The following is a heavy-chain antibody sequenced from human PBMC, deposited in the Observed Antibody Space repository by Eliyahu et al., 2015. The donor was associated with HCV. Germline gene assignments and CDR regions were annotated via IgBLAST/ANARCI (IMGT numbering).Heavy chain of an antibody. V-gene: IGHV3-30*18. CDR3: AKTRGYSYGSGMDV. CDR2: ISYDGSNK. Sequence: QVQLVESGGGVVQPGRSLRLSCAASGFAFSTYGMXWVRQAPGKGLEWVAVISYDGSNKHYVDSVKGRFTISRDNSKNTLYLQMDTLRTEDTAVYYCAKTRGYSYGSGMDVWGQGTTVTVSS. CDR1: GFAFSTYG. J-gene: IGHJ6*02. D-gene: IGHD5-18*01.